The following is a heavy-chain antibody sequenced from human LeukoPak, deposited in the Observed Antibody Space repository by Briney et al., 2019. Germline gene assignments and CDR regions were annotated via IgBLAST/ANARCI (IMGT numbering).Heavy chain of an antibody. J-gene: IGHJ5*01. V-gene: IGHV3-48*03. Sequence: GGSLRLSCAASGFSLSSFQMNWVRQAPGKGLEWISYISDSGTTEYYADSVKGRFTISRDNAKNSLYLQMNSLTGQDTALYYCARDGTTNRYNWFDSWGQGTLVTVSS. CDR1: GFSLSSFQ. CDR2: ISDSGTTE. D-gene: IGHD2-8*01. CDR3: ARDGTTNRYNWFDS.